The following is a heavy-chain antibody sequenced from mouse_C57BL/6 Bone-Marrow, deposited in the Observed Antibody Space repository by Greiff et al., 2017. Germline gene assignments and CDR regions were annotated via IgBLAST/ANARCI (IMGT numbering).Heavy chain of an antibody. CDR3: TTPAYYSNYFWYFDV. Sequence: VQLQQSGAELVRPGASVKLSCTASGFNIKDDYMHWVKQRPEQGLEWIGWIDPENGDTEYASKFQGKATITADTSSNTAYLQLSSLTSEDTAVYYCTTPAYYSNYFWYFDVWGTGTTVTVSS. D-gene: IGHD2-5*01. CDR1: GFNIKDDY. CDR2: IDPENGDT. V-gene: IGHV14-4*01. J-gene: IGHJ1*03.